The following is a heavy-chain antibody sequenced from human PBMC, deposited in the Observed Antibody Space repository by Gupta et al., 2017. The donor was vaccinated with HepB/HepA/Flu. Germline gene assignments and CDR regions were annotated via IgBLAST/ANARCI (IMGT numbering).Heavy chain of an antibody. J-gene: IGHJ5*02. CDR2: ISPDGDYI. D-gene: IGHD2-15*01. V-gene: IGHV3-23*01. Sequence: EAQLLESGGGLVQPGGSLRLSCAASGFTFSTYAMTWVRQAPGKSPEWVSSISPDGDYIYYRDTVQGRFITSRDNSEKTLYLQMNSLRAEDTAKYYCARQIWGVVVLGDATPFDPWGQGTLVTVSS. CDR3: ARQIWGVVVLGDATPFDP. CDR1: GFTFSTYA.